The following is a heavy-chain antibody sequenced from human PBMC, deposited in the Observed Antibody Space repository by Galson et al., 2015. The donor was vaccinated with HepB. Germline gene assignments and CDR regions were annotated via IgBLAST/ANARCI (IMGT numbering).Heavy chain of an antibody. Sequence: SETLSLTCTVSGGSISSSSYYWGWIRQPPGKGLEWIANIYYSGSTDYNPSLKSRVTISVDTSKNQFSLKLSSVTAADTAVYYCARGDGGWGWDLYYFDYWGQGTLVAVSS. CDR2: IYYSGST. CDR1: GGSISSSSYY. V-gene: IGHV4-39*07. CDR3: ARGDGGWGWDLYYFDY. D-gene: IGHD2-21*01. J-gene: IGHJ4*02.